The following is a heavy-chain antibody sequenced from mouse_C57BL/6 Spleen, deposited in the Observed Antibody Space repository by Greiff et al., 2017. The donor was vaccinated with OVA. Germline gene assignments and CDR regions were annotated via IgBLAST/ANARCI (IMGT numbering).Heavy chain of an antibody. Sequence: EVMLVESGGGLVKPGGSLKLSCAASGFTFSSYTMSWVRQTPEKRLEWVATISGGGGNTYYPDSVKGRFTISRDNAKNTLYLQMSSLRSEDTALYYCARLGQAWFAYWGQGTLVTVSA. J-gene: IGHJ3*01. V-gene: IGHV5-9*01. CDR2: ISGGGGNT. CDR1: GFTFSSYT. CDR3: ARLGQAWFAY. D-gene: IGHD3-3*01.